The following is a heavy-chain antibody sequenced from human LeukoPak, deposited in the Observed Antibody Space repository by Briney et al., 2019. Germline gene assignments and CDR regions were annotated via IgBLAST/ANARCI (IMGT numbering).Heavy chain of an antibody. J-gene: IGHJ4*02. D-gene: IGHD5-12*01. Sequence: PGGSLRLSCAASGFTFSSYAMSWFRQSPGKGLEWFSSISGGGGSTYNADSLRGRLTISRDNSKNTLYLQMSSLRAEDTAVYYCAKDRQYSGYDCSTDYWGQGNLVTVSS. CDR2: ISGGGGST. CDR1: GFTFSSYA. V-gene: IGHV3-23*01. CDR3: AKDRQYSGYDCSTDY.